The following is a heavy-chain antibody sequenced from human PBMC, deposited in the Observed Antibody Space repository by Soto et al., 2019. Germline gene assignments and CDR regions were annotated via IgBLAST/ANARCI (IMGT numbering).Heavy chain of an antibody. Sequence: EVQLVESGGRLVQPGGSLRLSCAASGFMCSAYWMSWVRQDPGKGLEWVATISGGASDKFYVDSVKGRFTISRDDSKNTLYLQMNSLRDEDTAVYYCVREDWHRFDSWGQGTLVTVSS. CDR3: VREDWHRFDS. CDR1: GFMCSAYW. V-gene: IGHV3-7*01. D-gene: IGHD2-21*01. CDR2: ISGGASDK. J-gene: IGHJ4*02.